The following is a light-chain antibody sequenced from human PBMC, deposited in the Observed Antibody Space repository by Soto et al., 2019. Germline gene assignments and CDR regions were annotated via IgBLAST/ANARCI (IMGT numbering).Light chain of an antibody. Sequence: EIVLTQSPGTLSLSPGERATLSCRASQSVGSNYLAWYQQKPGQAPRLLIYGASSRATAIPDRFSGSGSGTDFTLTISRLEPEDFAVYYCQQYGSSPWTFGQGTKVEIK. CDR3: QQYGSSPWT. J-gene: IGKJ1*01. CDR1: QSVGSNY. CDR2: GAS. V-gene: IGKV3-20*01.